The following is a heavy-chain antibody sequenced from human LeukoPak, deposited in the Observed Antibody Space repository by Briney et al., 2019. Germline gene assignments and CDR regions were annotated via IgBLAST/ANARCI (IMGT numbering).Heavy chain of an antibody. CDR3: ARGHGSRRPHPPFDYYYYMDV. CDR1: GYSISSGYY. Sequence: SETLSLTCTVSGYSISSGYYWGWIRQPPGKGLEWIGSIYHSGSTYYNPSLKSRVTISVDTSKNQFSLKLSSVTAADTAVYYCARGHGSRRPHPPFDYYYYMDVWGKGTTVTVSS. V-gene: IGHV4-38-2*02. CDR2: IYHSGST. J-gene: IGHJ6*03. D-gene: IGHD3-10*01.